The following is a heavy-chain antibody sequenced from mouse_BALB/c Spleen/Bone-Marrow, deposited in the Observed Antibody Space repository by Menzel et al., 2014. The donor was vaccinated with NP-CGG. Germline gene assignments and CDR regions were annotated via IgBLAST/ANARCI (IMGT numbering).Heavy chain of an antibody. CDR3: ARRRTFITSVVDYFDV. CDR1: GYVFSSSW. D-gene: IGHD1-1*02. CDR2: IYPGDGNT. J-gene: IGHJ1*01. V-gene: IGHV1-82*01. Sequence: QVQLQQSGPELVKPGASVKISCRASGYVFSSSWMNWVKQRPEQGLEWIGRIYPGDGNTNYNGKFKGKATLTADTSSSTAYMQISSLTSVDSAVYFCARRRTFITSVVDYFDVWGAGTTVTVSS.